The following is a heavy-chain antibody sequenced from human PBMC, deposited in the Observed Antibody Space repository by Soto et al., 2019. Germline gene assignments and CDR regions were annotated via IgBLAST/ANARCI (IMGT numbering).Heavy chain of an antibody. CDR1: GLTVSSNY. CDR2: LYSGGST. J-gene: IGHJ3*02. D-gene: IGHD3-16*01. V-gene: IGHV3-53*02. CDR3: PRDRPGNGGDVFDI. Sequence: EVQLVETGGGLIQPGGSLRLSCAASGLTVSSNYMNWVRQAPGKGLEWVSVLYSGGSTHYAGSVKGRFIISRDNSKNTLYLQMNSLRVEATAVYYVPRDRPGNGGDVFDIWGHGTMVTVSS.